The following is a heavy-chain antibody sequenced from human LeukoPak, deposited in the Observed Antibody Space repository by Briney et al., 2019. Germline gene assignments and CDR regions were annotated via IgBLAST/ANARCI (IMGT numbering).Heavy chain of an antibody. CDR1: AYGFPNYW. Sequence: GESLNISSNGSAYGFPNYWIGWVRQMPGKGLEWVGMIYPDDSDTRYSPSFQGKVIITTNKSITAAYLQWSSLKASNTAKYYCARRYTSSPKEPFDICGEGTMVTVSS. CDR2: IYPDDSDT. J-gene: IGHJ3*02. V-gene: IGHV5-51*01. D-gene: IGHD6-13*01. CDR3: ARRYTSSPKEPFDI.